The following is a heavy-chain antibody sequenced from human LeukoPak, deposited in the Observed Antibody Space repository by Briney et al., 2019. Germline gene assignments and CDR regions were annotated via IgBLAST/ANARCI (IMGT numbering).Heavy chain of an antibody. J-gene: IGHJ3*01. CDR1: GFTFSSYG. CDR2: LSDGGSHE. V-gene: IGHV3-30*18. Sequence: GGSLRLSCAASGFTFSSYGMHWVRQAPGKGLEWVAVLSDGGSHEWFADSVKGRFTISRDNSKSTLYLQMNSLRVEDTAVYCAKEGAVNAKYAFDLWGQGTVVTVSS. CDR3: AKEGAVNAKYAFDL. D-gene: IGHD4-11*01.